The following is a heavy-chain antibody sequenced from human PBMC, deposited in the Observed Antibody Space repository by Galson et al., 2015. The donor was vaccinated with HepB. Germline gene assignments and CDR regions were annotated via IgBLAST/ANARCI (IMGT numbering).Heavy chain of an antibody. CDR3: ARVRTVGGSHHDSFDI. Sequence: ETLSLTCTVSSGSISTYYWGWIRQPPGKGLEWIGYIYYSGSTNYNPSLRSRVTISVDTSKNQFSLKLSSVTAADTAVYYCARVRTVGGSHHDSFDIWGQGTTVTVSS. D-gene: IGHD3-16*02. J-gene: IGHJ3*02. CDR1: SGSISTYY. CDR2: IYYSGST. V-gene: IGHV4-59*01.